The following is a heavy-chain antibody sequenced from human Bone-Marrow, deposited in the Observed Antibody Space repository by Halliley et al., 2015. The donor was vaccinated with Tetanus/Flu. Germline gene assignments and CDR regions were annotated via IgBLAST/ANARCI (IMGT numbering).Heavy chain of an antibody. Sequence: KGLRWVSGMGSDGTRASYADSVKGRYTIARDTAKNTLYLQRNSLRADDPAVYFCATLPPGYWGQGTLVTVSS. J-gene: IGHJ4*02. CDR2: MGSDGTRA. CDR3: ATLPPGY. V-gene: IGHV3-74*01.